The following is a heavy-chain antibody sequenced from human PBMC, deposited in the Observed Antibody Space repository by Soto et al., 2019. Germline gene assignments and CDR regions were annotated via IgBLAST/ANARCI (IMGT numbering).Heavy chain of an antibody. CDR1: GGTFSSYA. V-gene: IGHV1-69*13. D-gene: IGHD1-26*01. CDR3: AREGVGAHSNDAFDI. Sequence: SVKVSCKASGGTFSSYAISWVRQAPGQGLEWMGGIIPIFGTANYAQKFQGRVTITADESTSTAYMELSSLRSEDTAVYYCAREGVGAHSNDAFDIWGQGTMVTVSS. J-gene: IGHJ3*02. CDR2: IIPIFGTA.